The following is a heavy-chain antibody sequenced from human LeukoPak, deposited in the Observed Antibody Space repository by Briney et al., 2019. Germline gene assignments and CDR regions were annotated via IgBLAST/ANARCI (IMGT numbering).Heavy chain of an antibody. CDR1: RFTFSSYS. J-gene: IGHJ4*02. CDR2: ISSSSSYI. V-gene: IGHV3-21*01. Sequence: GGSLRLSCAASRFTFSSYSMNWVRQAPGKGLEWVSSISSSSSYIYYADSVKGQFTISRDNAKNSLYLQMNSLRAEDTAVYYCARGAFPDYYDSSGPSANFDYWGQGTLVTVPS. D-gene: IGHD3-22*01. CDR3: ARGAFPDYYDSSGPSANFDY.